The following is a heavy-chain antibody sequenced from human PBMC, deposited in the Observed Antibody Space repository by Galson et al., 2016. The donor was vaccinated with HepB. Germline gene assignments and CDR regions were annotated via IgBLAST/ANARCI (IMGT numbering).Heavy chain of an antibody. J-gene: IGHJ3*02. V-gene: IGHV3-7*04. CDR2: IKRDGSQK. D-gene: IGHD3-22*01. CDR3: ARDQTHYDTSAYYDDLDI. Sequence: SLRLSCAASGFTFSSYWMTWVRQAPGKGLEWVANIKRDGSQKNYVDSVKGRFTISRDSAKNSLYLQMSSLRAEDTAVYYCARDQTHYDTSAYYDDLDIWGQGTMVTVSS. CDR1: GFTFSSYW.